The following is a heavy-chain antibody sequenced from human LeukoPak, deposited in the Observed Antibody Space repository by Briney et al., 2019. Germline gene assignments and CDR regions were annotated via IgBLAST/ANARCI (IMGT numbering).Heavy chain of an antibody. Sequence: SETLSLTCAVYGGSFSGYYWSWIRQPPGKGLEWIGEINHSGSTNYNPSLKSRVTIPVDTSKNQFSLKLSSVTAADTAVCYCARGRPWFDPWGQGTLVTVSS. CDR2: INHSGST. CDR3: ARGRPWFDP. V-gene: IGHV4-34*01. J-gene: IGHJ5*02. CDR1: GGSFSGYY.